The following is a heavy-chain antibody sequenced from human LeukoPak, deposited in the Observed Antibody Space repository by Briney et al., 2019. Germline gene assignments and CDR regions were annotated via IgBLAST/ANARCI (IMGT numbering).Heavy chain of an antibody. CDR1: GFTFSSYG. Sequence: GRSLRLSCAASGFTFSSYGMHWVRQAPGKGLEWVAVIWYDGSSKYYADSVKGRFTISRDNSKNTLYLQMDSLRAEDTAVYYCAKDLASVDYYCYMDVWGKGTTVTVSS. J-gene: IGHJ6*03. V-gene: IGHV3-33*06. CDR3: AKDLASVDYYCYMDV. CDR2: IWYDGSSK. D-gene: IGHD4-23*01.